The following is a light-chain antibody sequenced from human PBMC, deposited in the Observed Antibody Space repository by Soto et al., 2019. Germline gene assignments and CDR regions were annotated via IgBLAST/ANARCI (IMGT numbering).Light chain of an antibody. Sequence: EIVMTQSPATLSVSTGERATLSCRASQSVSINLAWYQQKPGQAPRLLIYGASTRATGIPARFSGSGSGTEFTLTISSLQSEDFAVYYCQHYSNWPPWTFGQGTKVEIK. CDR1: QSVSIN. CDR3: QHYSNWPPWT. CDR2: GAS. V-gene: IGKV3-15*01. J-gene: IGKJ1*01.